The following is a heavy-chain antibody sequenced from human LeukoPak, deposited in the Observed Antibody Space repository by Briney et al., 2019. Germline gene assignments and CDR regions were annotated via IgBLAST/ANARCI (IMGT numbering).Heavy chain of an antibody. Sequence: PGGSLRLSCAASGFTFSGSAMHWVRQASGKGLEWVGRIRSKANSYATAYAASVKGRFTISRDDSKNTAYLQMNSLKTEDTAVYYCTRHFDSSGYYYVGFDYWGQDTLVTVSS. CDR1: GFTFSGSA. V-gene: IGHV3-73*01. CDR3: TRHFDSSGYYYVGFDY. CDR2: IRSKANSYAT. J-gene: IGHJ4*02. D-gene: IGHD3-22*01.